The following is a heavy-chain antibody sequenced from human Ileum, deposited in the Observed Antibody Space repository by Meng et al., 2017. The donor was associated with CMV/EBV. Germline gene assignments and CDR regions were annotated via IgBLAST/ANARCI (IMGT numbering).Heavy chain of an antibody. Sequence: GESLKISCGASGFTFATSDMSWVRQAPGAGLEWVSSISTGGSDRYADSVKGRFSISRNNSKNTLYLQLNSLRIEDAAVYYCVKPPRGFSPPFYWGQGTLVTGSS. J-gene: IGHJ4*02. D-gene: IGHD1-14*01. CDR2: ISTGGSD. V-gene: IGHV3-23*01. CDR3: VKPPRGFSPPFY. CDR1: GFTFATSD.